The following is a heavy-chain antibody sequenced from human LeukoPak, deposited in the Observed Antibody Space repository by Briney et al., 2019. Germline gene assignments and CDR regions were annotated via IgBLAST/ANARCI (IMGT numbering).Heavy chain of an antibody. CDR1: GGSISGSSYY. D-gene: IGHD3-10*01. V-gene: IGHV4-39*07. J-gene: IGHJ6*03. CDR3: ARGRWFRWTYYYYMDV. CDR2: INHSGST. Sequence: PSETLSLTCTVSGGSISGSSYYWGWIRQPPGKGLEWIGEINHSGSTNYNPSLKSRVTISVDTSKNQFSLKLSSVTAADTAVYYCARGRWFRWTYYYYMDVWGKGTTVTVSS.